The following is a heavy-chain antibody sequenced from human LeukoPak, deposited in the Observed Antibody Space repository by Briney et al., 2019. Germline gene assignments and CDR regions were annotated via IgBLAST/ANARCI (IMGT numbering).Heavy chain of an antibody. J-gene: IGHJ4*02. CDR2: ISGSGGST. V-gene: IGHV3-23*01. CDR1: GFTFSSYA. CDR3: AKDAPVNIVVVPAANS. Sequence: GGSLRLSCAASGFTFSSYAMSWVRQAPGKGLEWVSAISGSGGSTYYADSVKGRFTISRNNSKNTLYLQMNSLRAEDTAVYYCAKDAPVNIVVVPAANSWGQGTLVTVSS. D-gene: IGHD2-2*01.